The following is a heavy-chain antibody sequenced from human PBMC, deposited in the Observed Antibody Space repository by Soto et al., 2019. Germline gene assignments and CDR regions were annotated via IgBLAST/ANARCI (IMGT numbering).Heavy chain of an antibody. CDR2: IKSKTDGGTT. J-gene: IGHJ4*02. D-gene: IGHD3-3*01. Sequence: EVQLVESGGGLVTPGGSLRLSCAASGFTFNNAHMNWVRQAPGKGLEWVGRIKSKTDGGTTDYAAPVKDRFTISRDDSKNTLYLQMNSLKTEDTAVYYCSTWLNSIFGVPVARDYWGQGTLVIVSS. CDR1: GFTFNNAH. V-gene: IGHV3-15*07. CDR3: STWLNSIFGVPVARDY.